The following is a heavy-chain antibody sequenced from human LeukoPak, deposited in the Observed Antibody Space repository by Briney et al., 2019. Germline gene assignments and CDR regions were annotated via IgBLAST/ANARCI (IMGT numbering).Heavy chain of an antibody. J-gene: IGHJ5*01. CDR3: AKDRPNYHESNGHDYRPNGDS. D-gene: IGHD3-22*01. CDR1: GFTFNIYA. V-gene: IGHV3-23*01. Sequence: GGSLRLSCAASGFTFNIYAMSWVRQAPGKGLEWVSSITSSGDVTFYADSVKDRFTISRDNSKNTLYLQMSRLRAEDMAVYYCAKDRPNYHESNGHDYRPNGDSWGQGTLVTVSS. CDR2: ITSSGDVT.